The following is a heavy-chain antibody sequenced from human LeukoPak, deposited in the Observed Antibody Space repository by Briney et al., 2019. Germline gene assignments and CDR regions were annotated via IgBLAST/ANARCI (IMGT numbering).Heavy chain of an antibody. CDR3: AKDGYDILTGYYNVRAFDI. J-gene: IGHJ3*02. CDR2: IGAGGATT. Sequence: GGSLRLSCAASGFSFSSSGMSWVRQAPGMGLEWVSAIGAGGATTYYADSVKGRFTISRDNSKNTLYLQMNSLRAEDTAVYYCAKDGYDILTGYYNVRAFDIWGQGTMVTVSS. D-gene: IGHD3-9*01. V-gene: IGHV3-23*01. CDR1: GFSFSSSG.